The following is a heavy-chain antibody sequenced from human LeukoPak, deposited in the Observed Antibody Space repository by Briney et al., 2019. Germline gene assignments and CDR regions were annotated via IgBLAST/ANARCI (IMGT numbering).Heavy chain of an antibody. Sequence: SETLSLTCTVSGDSISGYYWSWIRQPPGKGLEWIGYMYYSGSANYNPPLKSRVTVSVDTSKKQFSLKLRSVTAADTAVYYCSRMGARDFFDYWGQGTLVTVSS. CDR1: GDSISGYY. D-gene: IGHD1-26*01. CDR3: SRMGARDFFDY. V-gene: IGHV4-59*01. J-gene: IGHJ4*02. CDR2: MYYSGSA.